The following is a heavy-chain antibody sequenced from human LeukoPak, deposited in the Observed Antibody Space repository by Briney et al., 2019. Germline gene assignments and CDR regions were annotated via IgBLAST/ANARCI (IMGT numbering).Heavy chain of an antibody. D-gene: IGHD1-26*01. V-gene: IGHV3-20*04. J-gene: IGHJ4*02. CDR3: AREGGEWELLRTFDY. Sequence: GGSLRLSCAASGFTFGNYGMSWVRQAPGKGLEWVSGINWNGGSTGYADSVEGRFTISRDNAKNSQYLQMNSLRAEDTAVYYCAREGGEWELLRTFDYWGQGTLVTVSS. CDR1: GFTFGNYG. CDR2: INWNGGST.